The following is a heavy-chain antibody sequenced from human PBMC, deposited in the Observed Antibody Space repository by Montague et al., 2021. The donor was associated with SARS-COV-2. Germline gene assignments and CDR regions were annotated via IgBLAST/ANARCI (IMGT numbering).Heavy chain of an antibody. CDR2: ISSSGSTI. CDR1: GFTFSDYY. D-gene: IGHD3-22*01. J-gene: IGHJ3*02. CDR3: ARGARGAAMIVVLRYAFDI. Sequence: SLRLSCAASGFTFSDYYMNWIRQAPGKGLEWVSYISSSGSTIYYADSVKGRFTIFRDNAKNSLYLQMNSLRAEDTAVYYRARGARGAAMIVVLRYAFDIWGQGTMVTVSS. V-gene: IGHV3-11*01.